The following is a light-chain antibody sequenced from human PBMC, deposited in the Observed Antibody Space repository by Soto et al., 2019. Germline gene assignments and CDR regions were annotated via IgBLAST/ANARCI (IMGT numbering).Light chain of an antibody. CDR2: DVY. CDR1: SSDVGGFNY. V-gene: IGLV2-14*01. Sequence: QSVLTQPASVSGSPGQSITISCTGASSDVGGFNYVSWYQQLPGKAPKLIIYDVYTRTSGISDRFSGSKSGNTASLTISGLQAEDEADYFCSSYTATTTYVFGTGTKVTVL. CDR3: SSYTATTTYV. J-gene: IGLJ1*01.